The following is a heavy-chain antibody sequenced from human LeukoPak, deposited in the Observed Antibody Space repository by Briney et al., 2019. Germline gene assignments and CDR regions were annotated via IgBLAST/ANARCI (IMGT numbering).Heavy chain of an antibody. D-gene: IGHD6-13*01. CDR2: IYYSGGT. CDR1: GGSISSSSYY. V-gene: IGHV4-39*07. CDR3: ARVEAAGWFDP. J-gene: IGHJ5*02. Sequence: PSETLSLTCTVSGGSISSSSYYWGWIRQPPGKGLEWIGSIYYSGGTYYNPSLKSRVTISVDTSKNQFSLKLSSVTAADTAVYYCARVEAAGWFDPWGQGTLVTVSS.